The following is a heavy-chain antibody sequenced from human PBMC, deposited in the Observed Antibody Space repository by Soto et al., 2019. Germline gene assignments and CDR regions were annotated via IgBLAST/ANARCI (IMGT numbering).Heavy chain of an antibody. D-gene: IGHD3-3*01. J-gene: IGHJ6*02. CDR2: ISGIGGST. Sequence: GGSLRLSCAASGFTFSSYAMSWVRQAPGKGLEWVSAISGIGGSTYYADSVKGRFTISRDNSKNTLYLQMNSLRAEDTAVYYCAKEHLYYDFWSGPDNYYGMDVWGQGTTVTVSS. CDR3: AKEHLYYDFWSGPDNYYGMDV. CDR1: GFTFSSYA. V-gene: IGHV3-23*01.